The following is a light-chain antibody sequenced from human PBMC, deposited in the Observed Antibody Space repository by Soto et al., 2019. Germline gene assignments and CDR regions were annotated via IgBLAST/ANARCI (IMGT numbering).Light chain of an antibody. CDR3: QAWDSSTAGV. Sequence: SYEQTQPPSVSVSPGQTASITCSGDKLGDKYACWYQQKPGQSPVLVIYQNSKRPSGIPERFSGSNSGNTGTLTISGTQAMDEADYYCQAWDSSTAGVFGTGTKLTVL. CDR1: KLGDKY. J-gene: IGLJ1*01. V-gene: IGLV3-1*01. CDR2: QNS.